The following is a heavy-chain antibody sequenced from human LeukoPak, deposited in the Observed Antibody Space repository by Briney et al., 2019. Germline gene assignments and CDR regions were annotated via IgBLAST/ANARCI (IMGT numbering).Heavy chain of an antibody. CDR1: GGSISSYY. D-gene: IGHD5-12*01. J-gene: IGHJ4*02. CDR3: ARVSGYDWESFYDY. CDR2: IYYSGSI. Sequence: SETLSLTCTVSGGSISSYYWSWIRQPPGKGLEWIGYIYYSGSINYNPSLKSRVTISVDTSKNQFSLKLNSVTAADTAVYYCARVSGYDWESFYDYWGQGTLVTVSS. V-gene: IGHV4-59*01.